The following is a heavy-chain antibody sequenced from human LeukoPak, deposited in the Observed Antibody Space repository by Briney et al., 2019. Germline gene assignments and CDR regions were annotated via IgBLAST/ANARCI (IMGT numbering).Heavy chain of an antibody. CDR3: ARGFRGGY. D-gene: IGHD3-16*01. V-gene: IGHV1-2*02. Sequence: ASVKVSCKASGGTFSSYAISWVRQAPGQGLEWMGWINPNSGGTNYAQKFQGRVTMTRDTSISTAYMELSRLRSDDTAVYYCARGFRGGYWGQGTLVTVSS. CDR1: GGTFSSYA. J-gene: IGHJ4*02. CDR2: INPNSGGT.